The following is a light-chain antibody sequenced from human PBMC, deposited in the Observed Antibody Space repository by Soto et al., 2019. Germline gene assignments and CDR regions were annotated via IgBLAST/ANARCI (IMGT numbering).Light chain of an antibody. CDR3: QQYGGLPRT. CDR1: QTVGVR. CDR2: GAS. Sequence: EIVLTQSPATLSASPGERATLSCRASQTVGVRLAWYQHKPGQAPRLLIYGASSRATGIPDRFSGSGSGTDFTLTISRLEPEDFAVYYCQQYGGLPRTFGQGTKVDIK. V-gene: IGKV3-20*01. J-gene: IGKJ1*01.